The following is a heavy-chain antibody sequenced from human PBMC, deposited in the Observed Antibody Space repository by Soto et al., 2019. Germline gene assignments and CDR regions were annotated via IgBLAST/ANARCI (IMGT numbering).Heavy chain of an antibody. CDR1: GYSFTSYW. D-gene: IGHD3-16*01. CDR3: ARRGGASYYYYYGMDV. CDR2: IYPGDSDT. V-gene: IGHV5-51*01. Sequence: GESLKISCNGSGYSFTSYWIGWVRQMPGKGLEWMGIIYPGDSDTRYSPSFQGQVTISADKSISTAYLQWSSLKASDTAMYYCARRGGASYYYYYGMDVWGQGTKVTVYS. J-gene: IGHJ6*02.